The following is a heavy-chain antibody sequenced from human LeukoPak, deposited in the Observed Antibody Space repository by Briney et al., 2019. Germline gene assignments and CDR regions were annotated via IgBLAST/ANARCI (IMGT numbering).Heavy chain of an antibody. CDR3: ARYCSSTSCYDYYYYYMDV. Sequence: SETLSLTCAVSGGSISSSSYYWGWIRQPPGKGLEWIGSIYYSGSTYYNPSLKSRVTISVDTSKNQFSLKLSSVTAADTAVYYCARYCSSTSCYDYYYYYMDVWGKGTTVTVSS. J-gene: IGHJ6*03. CDR2: IYYSGST. CDR1: GGSISSSSYY. D-gene: IGHD2-2*01. V-gene: IGHV4-39*07.